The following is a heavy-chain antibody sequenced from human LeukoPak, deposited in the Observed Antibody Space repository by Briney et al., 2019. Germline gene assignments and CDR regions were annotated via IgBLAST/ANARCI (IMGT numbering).Heavy chain of an antibody. CDR1: GGSISSGGYY. Sequence: PSETLSLTCTVSGGSISSGGYYWSWIRQHPGKDLEWIGYIYYSGSTYYNPSLKSRVTISVDTSKNQFSLKLSSVTAADTAVYYCARDYYGSGSYNDYWGQGTLVTVSS. CDR2: IYYSGST. CDR3: ARDYYGSGSYNDY. D-gene: IGHD3-10*01. J-gene: IGHJ4*02. V-gene: IGHV4-31*03.